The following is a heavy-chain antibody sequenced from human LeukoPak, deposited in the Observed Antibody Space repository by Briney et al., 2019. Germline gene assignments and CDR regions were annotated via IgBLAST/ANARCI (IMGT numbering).Heavy chain of an antibody. CDR1: GFTFPNYV. CDR3: AKDLPSRGYCSGGSCLPPDY. D-gene: IGHD2-15*01. V-gene: IGHV3-23*01. CDR2: ISGSGGST. Sequence: GGSLRLSCAASGFTFPNYVMSWVRQAPGKGLEWVSAISGSGGSTCYADSVKGRFTISRDNSKNTLYLQMNSLRAEDTAVYYCAKDLPSRGYCSGGSCLPPDYWGQGTLVTVSS. J-gene: IGHJ4*02.